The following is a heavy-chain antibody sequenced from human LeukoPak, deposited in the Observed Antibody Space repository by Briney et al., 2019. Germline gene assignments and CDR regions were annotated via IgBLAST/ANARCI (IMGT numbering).Heavy chain of an antibody. Sequence: SCKASGGTFSSYAISWVRQAPGKGLEWVSVIYSGGSTNYADSVKGRFTISRDNSKNTLYLQMNSLRAEDTAVYYCARVPPGSAQFDYWGQGTLVTVSS. CDR2: IYSGGST. CDR3: ARVPPGSAQFDY. CDR1: GGTFSSYA. D-gene: IGHD3-10*01. J-gene: IGHJ4*02. V-gene: IGHV3-66*01.